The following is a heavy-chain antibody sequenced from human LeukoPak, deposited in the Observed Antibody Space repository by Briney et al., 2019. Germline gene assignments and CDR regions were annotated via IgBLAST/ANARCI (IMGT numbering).Heavy chain of an antibody. V-gene: IGHV4-39*07. Sequence: PSETLSLTCTVSGGSISSINYYWGWIRQPPGKGLEWIGSIYYSGSTYYNPSLKSRFTISVDTSKNQFSLKLSSVTAADTAVYYCARGLGATSPVDYWGQGTLVTVSS. J-gene: IGHJ4*02. CDR1: GGSISSINYY. CDR2: IYYSGST. CDR3: ARGLGATSPVDY. D-gene: IGHD1-26*01.